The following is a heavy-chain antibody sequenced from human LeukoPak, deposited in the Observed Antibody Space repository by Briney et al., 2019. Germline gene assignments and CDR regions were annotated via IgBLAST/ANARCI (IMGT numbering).Heavy chain of an antibody. V-gene: IGHV4-31*03. CDR2: IYYSGST. CDR3: ARDSAYSSGWYVDP. Sequence: SETLSLTCTVSGGSISSGGYYWSWLRQHPGKGLEWIGYIYYSGSTYYNPSLKSRVTISVDTSKNQFSLKLSSVTAADTAVYYCARDSAYSSGWYVDPWGQGTLVTVSS. J-gene: IGHJ5*02. D-gene: IGHD6-19*01. CDR1: GGSISSGGYY.